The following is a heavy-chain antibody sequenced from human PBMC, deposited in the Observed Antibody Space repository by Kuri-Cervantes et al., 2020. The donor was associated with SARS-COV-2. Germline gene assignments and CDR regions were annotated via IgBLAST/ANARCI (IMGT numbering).Heavy chain of an antibody. D-gene: IGHD3-22*01. J-gene: IGHJ4*02. CDR2: ISYDGSNK. V-gene: IGHV3-30-3*02. Sequence: GESLKISCAASGFTFSSHAMHWVRQAPGKGLEWVAVISYDGSNKYYADSVKGRFTISRDNSKNTLYLQMNSLRAEDTAVYYCAKTNYYDSSGYSVKYDYWGQGTLVTVSS. CDR1: GFTFSSHA. CDR3: AKTNYYDSSGYSVKYDY.